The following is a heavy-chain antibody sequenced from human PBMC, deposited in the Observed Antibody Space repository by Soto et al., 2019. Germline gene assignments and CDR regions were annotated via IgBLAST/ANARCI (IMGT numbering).Heavy chain of an antibody. CDR2: TRSKANTYAT. CDR1: GFTFSGSA. CDR3: TSFMVGATPY. D-gene: IGHD1-26*01. V-gene: IGHV3-73*02. J-gene: IGHJ4*02. Sequence: EVQLVESGGGLVQPGGSLKLSCAASGFTFSGSAMHWVRQAAGKGLEWVGRTRSKANTYATAYAASVKGRFTISRDDSKNTAFLQMNSLKTEDTAVYYCTSFMVGATPYWGQGTLVTVSS.